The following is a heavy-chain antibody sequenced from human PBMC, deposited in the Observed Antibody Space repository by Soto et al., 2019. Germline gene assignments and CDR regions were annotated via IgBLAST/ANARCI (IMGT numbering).Heavy chain of an antibody. V-gene: IGHV1-69*13. CDR3: ARDGPGTVTTLGY. Sequence: SVKVSCKASGGTFSSYAISWLRKAPGRGLEWMGGIIPIFGTANYAQKFQGRVTITADESTSTAYMELSSLRSEDTAVYYCARDGPGTVTTLGYWGQGTLVTVSS. D-gene: IGHD4-17*01. CDR1: GGTFSSYA. CDR2: IIPIFGTA. J-gene: IGHJ4*02.